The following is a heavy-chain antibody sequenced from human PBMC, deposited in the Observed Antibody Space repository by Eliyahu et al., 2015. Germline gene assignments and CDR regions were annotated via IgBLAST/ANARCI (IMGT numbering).Heavy chain of an antibody. CDR1: GFTFSSYG. Sequence: QVQLVESGGGVVQPGRSLRLSCXASGFTFSSYGMHWVRQAPGKGLEWVAVISYDGSNKYYADSVKGRFTISRDNSKNTLYLQMNSLRAEDTAVYYCAKDLRTAAGDYWGQGTLVTVSS. D-gene: IGHD6-13*01. V-gene: IGHV3-30*18. CDR3: AKDLRTAAGDY. J-gene: IGHJ4*02. CDR2: ISYDGSNK.